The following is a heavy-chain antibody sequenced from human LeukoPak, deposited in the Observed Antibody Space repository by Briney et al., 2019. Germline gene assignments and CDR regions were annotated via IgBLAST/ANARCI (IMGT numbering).Heavy chain of an antibody. Sequence: ASVTVSFTASGYTFTGHYMHWIRQAPGQGLEWMGWIEPNSGGTHFSQKFQGRVTMTRDTSISTAYMELSRLRSDDTAVYYCAREYSSSWFHYYYYYGMDVWGQGTTVTVSS. CDR3: AREYSSSWFHYYYYYGMDV. D-gene: IGHD6-13*01. CDR2: IEPNSGGT. V-gene: IGHV1-2*02. J-gene: IGHJ6*02. CDR1: GYTFTGHY.